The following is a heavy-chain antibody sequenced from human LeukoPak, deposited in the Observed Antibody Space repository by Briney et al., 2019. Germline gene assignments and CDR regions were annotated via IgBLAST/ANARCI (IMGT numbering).Heavy chain of an antibody. CDR2: IYYSGST. CDR3: ARSPPYSSGWYMEYFDY. J-gene: IGHJ4*02. CDR1: GGSISSGGYY. V-gene: IGHV4-31*03. Sequence: PSQTLSLTCIVSGGSISSGGYYWSWICQHPGKGLEWIGYIYYSGSTYYNPSLKSRVTISVDTSKNQFSLKLSSVTAADTAVYYCARSPPYSSGWYMEYFDYWGQGTLVTVSS. D-gene: IGHD6-19*01.